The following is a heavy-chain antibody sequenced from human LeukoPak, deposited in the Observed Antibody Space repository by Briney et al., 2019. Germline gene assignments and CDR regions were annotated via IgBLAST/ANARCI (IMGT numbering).Heavy chain of an antibody. CDR3: AKQRSSTGTPYLSDP. J-gene: IGHJ5*02. CDR1: GFTFSSYG. D-gene: IGHD5-24*01. V-gene: IGHV3-30*02. CDR2: IRYDGSNK. Sequence: GGSLRLSCAASGFTFSSYGMHWVRQAPGKGLEWVAFIRYDGSNKYYADSVKGRFTISRDNSKNTLYLQMNSLRAEDTAVYYCAKQRSSTGTPYLSDPWGQGTLVTVSS.